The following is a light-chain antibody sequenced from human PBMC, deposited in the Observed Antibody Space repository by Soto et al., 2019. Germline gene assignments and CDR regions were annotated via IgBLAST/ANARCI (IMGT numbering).Light chain of an antibody. J-gene: IGKJ2*01. V-gene: IGKV3-15*01. CDR2: GAS. CDR1: QSVSSN. Sequence: EIVMTQSPATLSVSPGERATLSCRTSQSVSSNLAWYQQQPGQAPRLLIYGASTRATGIPARFSGSGSGTEFTLTISSLQSEDFAVYYCQQYNNWPGFGQGTKLEIK. CDR3: QQYNNWPG.